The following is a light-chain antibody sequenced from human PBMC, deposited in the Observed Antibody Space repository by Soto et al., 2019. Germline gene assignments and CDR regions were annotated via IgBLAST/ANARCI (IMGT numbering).Light chain of an antibody. CDR1: SSDVGAYNY. Sequence: QSVLTQPPSASGSPGQSVTISCTGTSSDVGAYNYVSWYQQHPGKAPKLMIYEVSKRPSGVPDRFSGSKSGNTASLTVSGLQAEDEADYYCSSHAGSNTYVFGNGTKVTVL. V-gene: IGLV2-8*01. CDR3: SSHAGSNTYV. J-gene: IGLJ1*01. CDR2: EVS.